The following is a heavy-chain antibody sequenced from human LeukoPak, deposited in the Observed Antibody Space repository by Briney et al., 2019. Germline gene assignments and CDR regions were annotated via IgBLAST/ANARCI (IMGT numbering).Heavy chain of an antibody. CDR3: ARTTVTTKLFDY. J-gene: IGHJ4*02. Sequence: SETLSLTCAVSGYSISSGYYWGWIRQPPGRGLEWIGSIYHSGSTYYNPSLKSRVTISVDTSKNQFSLKLSSVTAADTAVYYCARTTVTTKLFDYWGQGTLVTVSS. V-gene: IGHV4-38-2*01. CDR2: IYHSGST. CDR1: GYSISSGYY. D-gene: IGHD4-17*01.